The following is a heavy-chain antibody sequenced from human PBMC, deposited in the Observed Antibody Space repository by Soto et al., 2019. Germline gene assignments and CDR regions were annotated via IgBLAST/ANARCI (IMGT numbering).Heavy chain of an antibody. CDR3: ARGYPLRQLWFRRSFDP. Sequence: QVNLQQWGAGLLKPSETLSLTCAVNGGSFRGNSWSWTPQPPGRGLEWIGEINHSGSTNYNRSLKSRVTISVDTSKNQFSLKLSSVTAADTAVYYCARGYPLRQLWFRRSFDPWGQGTLVTVSS. CDR2: INHSGST. CDR1: GGSFRGNS. J-gene: IGHJ5*02. D-gene: IGHD5-18*01. V-gene: IGHV4-34*01.